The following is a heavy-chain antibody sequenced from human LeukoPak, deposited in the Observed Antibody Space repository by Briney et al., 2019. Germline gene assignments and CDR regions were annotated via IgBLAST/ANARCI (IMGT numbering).Heavy chain of an antibody. CDR1: SVSINNYY. J-gene: IGHJ5*02. CDR2: IHNSGTT. D-gene: IGHD2-2*01. V-gene: IGHV4-59*01. Sequence: SETLSLTCTVSSVSINNYYWSWVRQSPGRELEWIGYIHNSGTTNYNPSLRSRVSMSVDTSKNQFSLKLSSVTAADTAVYYCARRLTQYDCFDPWGQGILVTVSS. CDR3: ARRLTQYDCFDP.